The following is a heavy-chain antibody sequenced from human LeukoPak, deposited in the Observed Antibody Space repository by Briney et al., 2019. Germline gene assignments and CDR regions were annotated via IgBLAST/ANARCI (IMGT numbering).Heavy chain of an antibody. CDR2: INHSGST. D-gene: IGHD1-26*01. CDR1: GGSFSGYY. Sequence: PSETLSLTCAAYGGSFSGYYWSWIRQPPGKGLEWIGEINHSGSTNYNPSLKSRVTISVDTSKNQFSLKLSSVTAADTAVYYCARQEGSYYYFDYWGQGTLVTVSS. V-gene: IGHV4-34*01. J-gene: IGHJ4*02. CDR3: ARQEGSYYYFDY.